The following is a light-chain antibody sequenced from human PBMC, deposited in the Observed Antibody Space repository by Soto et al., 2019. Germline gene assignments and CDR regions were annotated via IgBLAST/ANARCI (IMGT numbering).Light chain of an antibody. CDR1: QSVSNN. CDR2: DAS. Sequence: ILMTQSTATLSVCPGERATLSCRASQSVSNNLAWYQQKPGQAPRLLIYDASTRATGIPARFSGSGSGTEFTLTISGLQSEDFAVYYCQQYNNWPPWTFGQGTKVEIK. CDR3: QQYNNWPPWT. J-gene: IGKJ1*01. V-gene: IGKV3-15*01.